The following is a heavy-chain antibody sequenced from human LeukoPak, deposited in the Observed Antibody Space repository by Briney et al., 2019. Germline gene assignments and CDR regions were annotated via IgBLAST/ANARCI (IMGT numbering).Heavy chain of an antibody. V-gene: IGHV6-1*01. CDR2: TYYRSKWYN. CDR3: ARDLVTRLNQYYDFWRFDP. Sequence: SQTLSLTCAISGDSVSSNSAAWNWIRQSPSRGLEWLGRTYYRSKWYNDYAVSVKSRITINPDTSKNQFSLQLNSVTPEDTAVYYCARDLVTRLNQYYDFWRFDPWGQGTLVTVSS. CDR1: GDSVSSNSAA. D-gene: IGHD3-3*01. J-gene: IGHJ5*02.